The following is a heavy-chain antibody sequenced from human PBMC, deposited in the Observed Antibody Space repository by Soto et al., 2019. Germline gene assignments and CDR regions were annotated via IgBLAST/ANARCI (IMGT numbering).Heavy chain of an antibody. Sequence: QITLKESGPTLVKPTQTLTLTCTFSGFSLSTSGVGVGWIRQPPGKALEWLALIYWDDDKRYSPSLKSRLTITKDTSKNQVVLTMTTMDPVDTATYYCAHTVGGCSGGSCYSFDYWGQGTLVTVSS. J-gene: IGHJ4*02. CDR1: GFSLSTSGVG. V-gene: IGHV2-5*02. CDR2: IYWDDDK. D-gene: IGHD2-15*01. CDR3: AHTVGGCSGGSCYSFDY.